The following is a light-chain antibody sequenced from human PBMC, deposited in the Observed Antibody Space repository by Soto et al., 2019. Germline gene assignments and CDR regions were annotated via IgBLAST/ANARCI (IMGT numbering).Light chain of an antibody. CDR2: GIS. V-gene: IGKV1-6*01. CDR1: QAIRND. J-gene: IGKJ1*01. Sequence: IQMTQSPSSLSASVGDRVTITCRASQAIRNDLGWYQQKPGKAPRLLIYGISSLHSGVPSRFTGSGSGTDFTLTTSSRQPQDFVTNYCLQDNNYSWTFGRGTKVDIK. CDR3: LQDNNYSWT.